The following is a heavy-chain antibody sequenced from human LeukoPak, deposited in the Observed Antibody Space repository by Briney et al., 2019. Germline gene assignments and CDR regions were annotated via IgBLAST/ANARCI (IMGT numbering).Heavy chain of an antibody. CDR3: VSGWGLWGGEF. Sequence: PSETLSLTCAVSGGSISSTNWWCCVRQPPGRGLEWIGEIYHSGSGNYNPSLRSRVTMSLDKSKNQFSLMLSSVTAADTAMYYCVSGWGLWGGEFWGQGTLVTVSS. CDR1: GGSISSTNW. V-gene: IGHV4-4*02. CDR2: IYHSGSG. J-gene: IGHJ4*02. D-gene: IGHD3-16*01.